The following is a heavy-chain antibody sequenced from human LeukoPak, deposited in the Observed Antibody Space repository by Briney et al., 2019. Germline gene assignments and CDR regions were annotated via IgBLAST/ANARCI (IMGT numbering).Heavy chain of an antibody. Sequence: GGSLRLSCAASGFTFSSYAMSWVRQAPGKGQEWVSAISGSGGSTYYADSVKGRFTISRDNSKNTLYLQMNSLRAEDTAVYYCAKAEFGTSSTHWGQGTLVTVSS. V-gene: IGHV3-23*01. CDR3: AKAEFGTSSTH. J-gene: IGHJ4*02. CDR1: GFTFSSYA. D-gene: IGHD1-1*01. CDR2: ISGSGGST.